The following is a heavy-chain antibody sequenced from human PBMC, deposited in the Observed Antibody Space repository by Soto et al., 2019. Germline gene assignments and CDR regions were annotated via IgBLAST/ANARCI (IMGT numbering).Heavy chain of an antibody. CDR3: AKDWGRLNYYYYGMDV. V-gene: IGHV3-30*18. J-gene: IGHJ6*02. CDR1: GFTFSSYG. Sequence: PGGSLRLSCAASGFTFSSYGMHWVRQAPGKGLEWVAVISYDGSNKYYADSVKGRFTISRDNSKNTLYLQMNSLRAEDTAVYYCAKDWGRLNYYYYGMDVWGQGTTVTVSS. CDR2: ISYDGSNK. D-gene: IGHD3-16*01.